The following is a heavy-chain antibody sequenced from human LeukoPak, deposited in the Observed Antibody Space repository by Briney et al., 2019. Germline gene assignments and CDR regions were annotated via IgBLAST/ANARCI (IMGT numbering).Heavy chain of an antibody. D-gene: IGHD2-2*01. J-gene: IGHJ4*02. V-gene: IGHV1-18*01. CDR2: ISAYNGNT. CDR3: AREMGYCSSTSCYATFDY. Sequence: GASVKVSCKASGYTFTSYGISWVRQAPGQGLERMGWISAYNGNTNYAQKLQGRVTMTTDTSTSTAYMELRSLRSDDTAVYYCAREMGYCSSTSCYATFDYWGQGTLVTVSS. CDR1: GYTFTSYG.